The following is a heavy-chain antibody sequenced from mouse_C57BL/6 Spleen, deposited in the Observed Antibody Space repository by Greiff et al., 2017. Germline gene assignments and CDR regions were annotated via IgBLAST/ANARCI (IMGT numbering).Heavy chain of an antibody. D-gene: IGHD2-5*01. CDR3: ARDLLYYSNYNAMDY. Sequence: DVKLQESGPGLVKPSQSLSLTCSVTGYSITSGYYWNWIRQFPGNKLEWMGYISYDGSNNYNPSLKNRISIPRDTSKNQFFLKLNSVTTEDTATYYCARDLLYYSNYNAMDYWGQGTSVTVSS. CDR1: GYSITSGYY. CDR2: ISYDGSN. J-gene: IGHJ4*01. V-gene: IGHV3-6*01.